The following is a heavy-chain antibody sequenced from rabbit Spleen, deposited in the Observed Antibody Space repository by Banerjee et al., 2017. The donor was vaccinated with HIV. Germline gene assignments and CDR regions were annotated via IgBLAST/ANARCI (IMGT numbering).Heavy chain of an antibody. J-gene: IGHJ4*01. CDR2: IYTGSSGST. CDR3: ARGGGL. CDR1: GFSFSDRDV. V-gene: IGHV1S45*01. Sequence: QEQLVESGGGLVQPEGSLTLTCKASGFSFSDRDVMCWVRQAPGKGLEWIACIYTGSSGSTYYASWVNGRFTISRHNAQNTLYLQLNSLTAADTATYFCARGGGLWGPGTLVTVS.